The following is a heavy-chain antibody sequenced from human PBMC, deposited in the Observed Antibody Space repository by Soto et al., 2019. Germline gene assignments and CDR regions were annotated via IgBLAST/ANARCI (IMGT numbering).Heavy chain of an antibody. J-gene: IGHJ3*02. CDR3: ATTWGQLVNAFDI. CDR1: GGSISSYY. D-gene: IGHD6-6*01. Sequence: SETLSLTCTVSGGSISSYYWSWIRQPPGKGLEWIGYIYYSGSTNYNPSLKSRVTISVDTSKNQFSLKLSSVTAADTAVYYCATTWGQLVNAFDIWGQGTMVTVSS. CDR2: IYYSGST. V-gene: IGHV4-59*01.